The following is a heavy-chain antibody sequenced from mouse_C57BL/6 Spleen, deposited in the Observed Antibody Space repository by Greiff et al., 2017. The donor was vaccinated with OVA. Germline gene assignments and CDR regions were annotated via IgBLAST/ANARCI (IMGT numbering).Heavy chain of an antibody. D-gene: IGHD1-1*01. CDR1: GYTFTSYW. J-gene: IGHJ4*01. V-gene: IGHV1-64*01. CDR2: IHPNSGST. CDR3: AGTTVNAMDY. Sequence: VQLQQPGAELVKPGASVKLSCKASGYTFTSYWMHWVKQRPGQGLEWIGMIHPNSGSTNYNEKFKSKATLTVDKSSSTAYMQLSSLTSEDAAVYYCAGTTVNAMDYWGQGTSVTVSS.